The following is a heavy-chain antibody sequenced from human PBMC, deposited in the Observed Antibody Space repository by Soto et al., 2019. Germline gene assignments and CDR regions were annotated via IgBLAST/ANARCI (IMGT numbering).Heavy chain of an antibody. CDR1: GFIFSGSA. CDR2: IRSRANNFAT. V-gene: IGHV3-73*01. Sequence: PGGSLRLSCAASGFIFSGSAIHWVRQASGKGLEWVGRIRSRANNFATSSAASVKGRFTFSRDDSKNTAYLQVNTLKPEDMAVYYCARGQGAAIGDYYYHGMDVWGQGTTVTVSS. J-gene: IGHJ6*02. CDR3: ARGQGAAIGDYYYHGMDV. D-gene: IGHD2-2*02.